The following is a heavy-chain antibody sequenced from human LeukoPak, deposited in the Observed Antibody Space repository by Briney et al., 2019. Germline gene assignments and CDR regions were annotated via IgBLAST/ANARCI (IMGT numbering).Heavy chain of an antibody. CDR1: GFTFSSYE. Sequence: GGSLRLSCAASGFTFSSYEMNWVRQAPGKGLEWVSVIYSGDNTYYVESVKGRFTISRDNSKNTLFLQMNRLRAEDTAVYYCAGRRVLDASFDYWGQGTLVTVSS. CDR2: IYSGDNT. D-gene: IGHD3-16*01. V-gene: IGHV3-66*02. J-gene: IGHJ4*02. CDR3: AGRRVLDASFDY.